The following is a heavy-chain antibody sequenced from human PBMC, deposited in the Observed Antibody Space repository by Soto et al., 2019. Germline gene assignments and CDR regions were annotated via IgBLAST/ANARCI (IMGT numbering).Heavy chain of an antibody. CDR1: GFSLTTSGVG. CDR2: IYWDDDK. CDR3: AHRRVAASGSYFDY. Sequence: SGPTLVNPTQTVTLTCTFSGFSLTTSGVGVGWIRQPPGKALECLALIYWDDDKRYSPSLKRRLTITKDTSKNQVVLTMTNMDPVDTGTYYCAHRRVAASGSYFDYWGQGTLVTVPS. V-gene: IGHV2-5*02. D-gene: IGHD6-13*01. J-gene: IGHJ4*02.